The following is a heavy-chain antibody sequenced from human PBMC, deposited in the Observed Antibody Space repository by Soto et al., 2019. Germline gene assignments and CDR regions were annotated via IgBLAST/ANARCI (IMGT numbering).Heavy chain of an antibody. V-gene: IGHV4-34*01. Sequence: QVQLQQWGAGLLKPSETLSLTCAVYGGSFSGYYWSWIRQPPGKGLEWIGEINHSGSTNYNPSLKSRVTISVDTSKNQCSLKLSSVTAADTAVYYCARLEAAAGRRYGMDVWGQGTTVTVSS. D-gene: IGHD6-13*01. CDR2: INHSGST. CDR3: ARLEAAAGRRYGMDV. J-gene: IGHJ6*02. CDR1: GGSFSGYY.